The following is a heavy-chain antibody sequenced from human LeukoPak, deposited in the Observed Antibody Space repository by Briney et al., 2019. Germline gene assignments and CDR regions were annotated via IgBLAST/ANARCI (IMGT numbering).Heavy chain of an antibody. Sequence: GGSLRLSCTGSGFSFRDHSMSWVRQAPGKGLEWVSVICSGGSTYYADSVKGRFTISRDNSKNTLYLQMNSLRAEDTAVYYCARDTPHYDILTGRTPKYGMDVWGQGTTVTVSS. CDR3: ARDTPHYDILTGRTPKYGMDV. CDR2: ICSGGST. J-gene: IGHJ6*02. V-gene: IGHV3-66*01. CDR1: GFSFRDHS. D-gene: IGHD3-9*01.